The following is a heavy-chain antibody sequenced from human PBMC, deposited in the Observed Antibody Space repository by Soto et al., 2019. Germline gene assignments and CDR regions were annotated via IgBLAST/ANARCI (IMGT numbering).Heavy chain of an antibody. D-gene: IGHD3-10*01. CDR3: ARELMVRGVIGYGMDV. J-gene: IGHJ6*02. Sequence: GGSLRLSCAASGFTFSSYWMSWVRQAPGKGLEWVANIKQDGSEKYYVDSVKGRFTISRDNAKNSLYLQMNSLRAEDTAVYYCARELMVRGVIGYGMDVWGQGTTVTVSS. V-gene: IGHV3-7*01. CDR2: IKQDGSEK. CDR1: GFTFSSYW.